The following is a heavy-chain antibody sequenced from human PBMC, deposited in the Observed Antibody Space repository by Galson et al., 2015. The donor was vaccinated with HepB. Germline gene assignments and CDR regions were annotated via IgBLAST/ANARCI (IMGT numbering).Heavy chain of an antibody. CDR3: ARAVEYGDYQGDY. D-gene: IGHD4-17*01. CDR1: GYTFTSYY. J-gene: IGHJ4*02. V-gene: IGHV1-69*04. Sequence: SVKVSCKASGYTFTSYYMHWVRQAPGQGLEWMGRIIPILGIANYAQKLQGRVTITADKSTSTAYMELSSLRSEDTAVYYCARAVEYGDYQGDYWGQGTLVTVSP. CDR2: IIPILGIA.